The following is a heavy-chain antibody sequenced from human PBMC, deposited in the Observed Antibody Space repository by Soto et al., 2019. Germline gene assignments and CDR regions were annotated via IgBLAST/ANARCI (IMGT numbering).Heavy chain of an antibody. V-gene: IGHV4-4*02. J-gene: IGHJ4*02. CDR3: ARDSVTEGATLTDY. CDR2: IYHSGST. CDR1: GGSISSNNW. D-gene: IGHD5-12*01. Sequence: QVQLQESGPGLVKPSGTLSLTCAVSGGSISSNNWWSWVRQPPGKGLEWIGEIYHSGSTNYNPSLQSRVTXXLXKXXHQCSLKLSSVTAADTAVYYCARDSVTEGATLTDYWGQGTLVTVSS.